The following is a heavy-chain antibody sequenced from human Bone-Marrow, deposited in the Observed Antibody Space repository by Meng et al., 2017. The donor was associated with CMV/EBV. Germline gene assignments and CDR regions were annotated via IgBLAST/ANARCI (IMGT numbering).Heavy chain of an antibody. J-gene: IGHJ6*02. CDR3: ARGNGRGYDFWSGYDYYYYYGMDV. Sequence: ASVNVSCQASGYTFTNYFLHWVRQAPGQGLEWLGIIHPIPGSTIYAQKFPGRVTVTRDTSTSTVYMEMSSLRSEDTAVYYCARGNGRGYDFWSGYDYYYYYGMDVWGQGTTVTVSS. CDR2: IHPIPGST. D-gene: IGHD3-3*01. CDR1: GYTFTNYF. V-gene: IGHV1-46*01.